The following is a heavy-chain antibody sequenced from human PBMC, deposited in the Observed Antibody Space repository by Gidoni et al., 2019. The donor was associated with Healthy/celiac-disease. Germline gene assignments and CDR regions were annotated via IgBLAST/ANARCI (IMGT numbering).Heavy chain of an antibody. CDR3: ARDGGYYYDSSGYYYV. V-gene: IGHV4-38-2*02. CDR1: GYSISSGYY. D-gene: IGHD3-22*01. Sequence: QVQLQESGPGLVKPSETLSLPCTVSGYSISSGYYWGWIRQPPGKGLEWIGSIYHSGSTYYNPSLKSRVTISVDTSKNQFSLKLSSVTAADTAVYYCARDGGYYYDSSGYYYVWGQGTLVTVSS. CDR2: IYHSGST. J-gene: IGHJ4*02.